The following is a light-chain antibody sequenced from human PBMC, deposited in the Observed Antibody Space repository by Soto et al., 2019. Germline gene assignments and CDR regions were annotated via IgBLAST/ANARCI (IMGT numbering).Light chain of an antibody. V-gene: IGKV3-15*01. CDR3: QEYNCRSS. Sequence: EGVTTQSPATLSVSPGERATLSCRASQNVDGDLAWYQQKPGQAPRLLIYRTSTRANGTPVRFSGSGSGTESTLTISSLQSEDFAVYYCQEYNCRSSFGQGTKVEIK. CDR1: QNVDGD. J-gene: IGKJ1*01. CDR2: RTS.